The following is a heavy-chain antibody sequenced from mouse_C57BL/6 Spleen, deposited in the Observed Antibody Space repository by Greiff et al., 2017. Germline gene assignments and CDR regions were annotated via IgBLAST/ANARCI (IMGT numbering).Heavy chain of an antibody. CDR1: GYTFTEYT. CDR3: ARHGTTVAFDY. J-gene: IGHJ2*01. Sequence: QVQLQQSGAELVKPGASVKLSCKASGYTFTEYTIHWVKQRYGQDLEWIGWFYPGSGSIKYNEKFKDNATLNADKSSSTVYMARSRLTSEDSAVYFCARHGTTVAFDYWGQGTTLTVSS. CDR2: FYPGSGSI. V-gene: IGHV1-62-2*01. D-gene: IGHD1-1*01.